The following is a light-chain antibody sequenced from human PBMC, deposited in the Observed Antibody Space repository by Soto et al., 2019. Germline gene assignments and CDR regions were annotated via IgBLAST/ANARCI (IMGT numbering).Light chain of an antibody. V-gene: IGKV3-11*01. Sequence: EIVLTQSPATLSLSPGERATLSCRASQSISSYLGWYQQKPGQAPRLLIYDASNRATGIPARFSGSGSGTDFPLTISTLEPEDSAIYYCQQRSNWPPYTFGQGTKLEIK. CDR1: QSISSY. CDR3: QQRSNWPPYT. CDR2: DAS. J-gene: IGKJ2*01.